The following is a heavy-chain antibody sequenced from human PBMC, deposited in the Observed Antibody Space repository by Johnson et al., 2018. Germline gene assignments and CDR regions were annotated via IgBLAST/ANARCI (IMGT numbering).Heavy chain of an antibody. CDR2: IYNAGST. CDR3: ARDSSAWDYLDY. V-gene: IGHV4-59*11. D-gene: IGHD6-19*01. Sequence: QVQLQESGPGLVKPSETLSLSCSVSGASIISHSWTWIRQPPGKGLEWIGYIYNAGSTNYNPSLKSRVTILLDTSRKQISLRLTSVTAADTALYFCARDSSAWDYLDYWGQGTLVTVSS. J-gene: IGHJ4*02. CDR1: GASIISHS.